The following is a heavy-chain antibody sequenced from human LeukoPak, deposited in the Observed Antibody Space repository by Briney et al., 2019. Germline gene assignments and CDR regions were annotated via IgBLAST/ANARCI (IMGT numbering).Heavy chain of an antibody. CDR2: IIPILGIA. CDR1: GGTFSSYA. CDR3: AYGYDTSGHPDY. J-gene: IGHJ4*02. D-gene: IGHD3-22*01. Sequence: SVKVSCKASGGTFSSYAISWVRQAPGQGLEWMGRIIPILGIANYAQKFQGRVTITADKSTSTAYMELSSLRSEDTAVYYCAYGYDTSGHPDYWGQGTLVTVSS. V-gene: IGHV1-69*04.